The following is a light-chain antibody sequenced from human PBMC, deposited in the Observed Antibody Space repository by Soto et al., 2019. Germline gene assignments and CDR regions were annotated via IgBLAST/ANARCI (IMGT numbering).Light chain of an antibody. Sequence: SYELTQPPAVSVAPGKTASVACGGSNIGSKSVHWYQKKSGQAPVLVMYYGSDRPSGIPERFSGSNSGNTATLTISSVEAGDEADYCCQVWDISSGHVVFGGGTMVTVL. CDR3: QVWDISSGHVV. V-gene: IGLV3-21*01. J-gene: IGLJ3*02. CDR2: YGS. CDR1: NIGSKS.